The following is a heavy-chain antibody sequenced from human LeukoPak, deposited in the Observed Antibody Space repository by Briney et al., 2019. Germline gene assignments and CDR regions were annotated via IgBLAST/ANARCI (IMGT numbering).Heavy chain of an antibody. CDR3: ARHGVVPAAIPQDWFDP. J-gene: IGHJ5*02. CDR1: GGSISSGSYY. Sequence: SETLSLTCTVSGGSISSGSYYWGWIRQPPGKGLEWIGSIYYSGSTYYNPSLKSRVTISVDTSKNQFSLKLSSVTAADTAVYYCARHGVVPAAIPQDWFDPWGQGTLVTVSS. D-gene: IGHD2-2*01. CDR2: IYYSGST. V-gene: IGHV4-39*01.